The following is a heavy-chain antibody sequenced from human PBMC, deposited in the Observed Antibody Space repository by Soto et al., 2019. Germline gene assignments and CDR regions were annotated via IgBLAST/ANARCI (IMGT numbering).Heavy chain of an antibody. CDR1: GYSVSSSDYY. CDR3: APLTVSLSGPYGIHV. CDR2: MFYSGLT. V-gene: IGHV4-39*01. D-gene: IGHD2-15*01. Sequence: WETLSLTCSVSGYSVSSSDYYWAWIRQPPGKGLEWIGSMFYSGLTYYNPSLKSRVTLSVDTSKNHFSVRLNSVTAADTAVYYCAPLTVSLSGPYGIHVWGQGTTVT. J-gene: IGHJ6*02.